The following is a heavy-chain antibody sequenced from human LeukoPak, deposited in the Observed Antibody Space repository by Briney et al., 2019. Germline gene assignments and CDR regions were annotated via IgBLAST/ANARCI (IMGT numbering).Heavy chain of an antibody. J-gene: IGHJ3*01. CDR1: GYTFTTYD. CDR2: VNPDSGHT. V-gene: IGHV1-8*03. Sequence: ASVKVSCKAFGYTFTTYDINWVRQAPGQGLEWMGWVNPDSGHTGYARKFQGRVTITRNTSIRTAYMELGSLTSDDTAVYYCETRDGDAFDLWGQGTLVTVSS. CDR3: ETRDGDAFDL. D-gene: IGHD5-24*01.